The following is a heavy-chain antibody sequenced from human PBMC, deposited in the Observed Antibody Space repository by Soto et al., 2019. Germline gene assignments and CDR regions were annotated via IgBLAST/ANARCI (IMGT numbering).Heavy chain of an antibody. J-gene: IGHJ3*01. D-gene: IGHD3-10*01. V-gene: IGHV5-51*01. Sequence: GESLKISCKGSGYSFAGYWIGWVRQMPGKGLDWMGVIYPGDSDTRYSPSFHGQVTISADKSISTAHLQWSSLKASDTAMYFCARLPGVRGVFDGFNVWGPGTMVTVSS. CDR3: ARLPGVRGVFDGFNV. CDR2: IYPGDSDT. CDR1: GYSFAGYW.